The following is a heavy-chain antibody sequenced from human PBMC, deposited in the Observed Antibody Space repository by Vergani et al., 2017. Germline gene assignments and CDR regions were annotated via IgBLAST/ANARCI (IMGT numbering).Heavy chain of an antibody. V-gene: IGHV4-61*02. CDR3: ARDFPYYDFWSGYYDPDDAFDI. CDR1: GGSISSGSYY. Sequence: QVQLQESGPGLVKPSETLSLTCTVSGGSISSGSYYWSWIRQPAGKGLEWIGRIYTSGSTNYNPSLKSRVTISVDTSKNQFSLKLSSVTAADTAVYYCARDFPYYDFWSGYYDPDDAFDIWGQGTMVTVSS. D-gene: IGHD3-3*01. J-gene: IGHJ3*02. CDR2: IYTSGST.